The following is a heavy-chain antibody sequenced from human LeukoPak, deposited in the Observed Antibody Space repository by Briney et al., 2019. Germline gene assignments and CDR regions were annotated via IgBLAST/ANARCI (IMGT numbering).Heavy chain of an antibody. CDR3: ASERYCSGGSCYPNWFDP. D-gene: IGHD2-15*01. Sequence: TPSETLSLTCAVYGGSFSGYYWSWIRQPPGKGLEWIGEINHSGSTYYNPSLKSRVTISVDTSKNQFSLKLSSVTAADTAVYYCASERYCSGGSCYPNWFDPWGQGTLVTVSS. CDR1: GGSFSGYY. CDR2: INHSGST. J-gene: IGHJ5*02. V-gene: IGHV4-34*01.